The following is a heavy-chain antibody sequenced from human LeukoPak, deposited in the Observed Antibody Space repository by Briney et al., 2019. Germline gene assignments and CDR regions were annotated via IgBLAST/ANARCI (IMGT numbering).Heavy chain of an antibody. D-gene: IGHD6-19*01. Sequence: GGSLRLSCAASGFTFSSYWMSWVRQAPGKGLEWVANIKQDGGEIYYVDSVKGRFTISRDNAKNTLYLQMNSLRAEDTAVYYCAKKVPDSSVWYIFGYWGQGTLVTVSS. CDR2: IKQDGGEI. J-gene: IGHJ4*02. CDR1: GFTFSSYW. CDR3: AKKVPDSSVWYIFGY. V-gene: IGHV3-7*03.